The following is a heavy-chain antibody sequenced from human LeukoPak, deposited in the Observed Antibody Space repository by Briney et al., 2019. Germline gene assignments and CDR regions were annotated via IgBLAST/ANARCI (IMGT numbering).Heavy chain of an antibody. CDR2: IYYSGST. J-gene: IGHJ3*02. Sequence: SETLSLTCAVSGVSIRTYYWNWIRQPPGKGLEWIGTIYYSGSTYYNPSLKSRVTISVDTSKNQFSLKLSSATASDTAVYYCARRFAPSRKDAFDIWGQGTMVTVSS. D-gene: IGHD3-10*01. CDR1: GVSIRTYY. CDR3: ARRFAPSRKDAFDI. V-gene: IGHV4-39*01.